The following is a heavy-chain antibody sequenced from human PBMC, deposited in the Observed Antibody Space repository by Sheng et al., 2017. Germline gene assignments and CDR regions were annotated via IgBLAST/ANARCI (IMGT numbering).Heavy chain of an antibody. CDR3: ARDMGPIYGGYVPPDY. J-gene: IGHJ4*02. V-gene: IGHV3-33*01. D-gene: IGHD5-12*01. Sequence: QVQLVESGGGVVQPGRSLRLSCAASGFTFSSYGMYWVRQAPGKGLEWVAVIWDDGSNKFYADSVKGRFTISRDNSKNTLYLQMNSLRVEDTAVYYCARDMGPIYGGYVPPDYWGQGTLVTVSS. CDR2: IWDDGSNK. CDR1: GFTFSSYG.